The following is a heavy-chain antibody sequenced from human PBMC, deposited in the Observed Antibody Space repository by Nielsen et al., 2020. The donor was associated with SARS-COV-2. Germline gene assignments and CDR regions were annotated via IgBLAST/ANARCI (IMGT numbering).Heavy chain of an antibody. J-gene: IGHJ6*02. CDR2: ISSDGSEK. Sequence: LKISCAAAGFTFRNYGMHWVRQTPGKGLEWVAVISSDGSEKYYADSVEGRFTISRDNSNNTLYLHMNSLRVEDTAVYYCVTGGQWLVRHPYGMEVWGQGTTVTVSS. D-gene: IGHD6-19*01. CDR3: VTGGQWLVRHPYGMEV. CDR1: GFTFRNYG. V-gene: IGHV3-30*03.